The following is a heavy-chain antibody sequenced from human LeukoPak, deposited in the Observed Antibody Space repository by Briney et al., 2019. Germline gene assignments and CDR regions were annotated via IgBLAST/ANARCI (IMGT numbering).Heavy chain of an antibody. CDR1: GGTFSSYA. J-gene: IGHJ1*01. CDR2: IIPILGIA. CDR3: ARGLRYCSSTSCYSGDYGYFHR. D-gene: IGHD2-2*01. V-gene: IGHV1-69*04. Sequence: GVSVKVSCKASGGTFSSYAISWVRQAPGQGLEWMGRIIPILGIANYAQKFQGRVTITADKSTSTAYMELSSLRSEDTAVYYCARGLRYCSSTSCYSGDYGYFHRWGQGTLVTVSS.